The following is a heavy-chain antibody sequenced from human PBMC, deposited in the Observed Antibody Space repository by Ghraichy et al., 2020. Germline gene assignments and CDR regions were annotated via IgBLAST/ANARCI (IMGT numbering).Heavy chain of an antibody. Sequence: SQTLSLTCTVSGGSISSYYWSWIRQPPGKGLEWIGYIYYSGSTNYNPSLKSRVTISVDTSKNQFSLKLRSVTAADTAVYYCARGSHIGGLGYFDYWGQGTLVTVSS. V-gene: IGHV4-59*01. CDR1: GGSISSYY. J-gene: IGHJ4*02. D-gene: IGHD3-16*01. CDR3: ARGSHIGGLGYFDY. CDR2: IYYSGST.